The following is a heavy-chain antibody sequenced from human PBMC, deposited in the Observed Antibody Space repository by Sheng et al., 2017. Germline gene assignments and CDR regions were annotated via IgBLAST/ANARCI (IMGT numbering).Heavy chain of an antibody. D-gene: IGHD3-10*01. CDR1: GFTFSNHA. V-gene: IGHV3-23*01. CDR3: AKRDRAPRPFDF. J-gene: IGHJ4*02. CDR2: ISDTGATT. Sequence: EVQLLESGGGLVQPGGSLRLSCAASGFTFSNHAMSWVRQAPGKGLEWVSGISDTGATTYYADSVKGRFTISRDNSKNTLYLQMNSLRAEDAALYYCAKRDRAPRPFDFWGQGTLVTVSS.